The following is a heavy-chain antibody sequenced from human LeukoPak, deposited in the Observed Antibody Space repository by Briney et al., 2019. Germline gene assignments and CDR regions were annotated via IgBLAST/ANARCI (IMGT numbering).Heavy chain of an antibody. CDR1: GFTFSSYA. CDR3: AKGGGGQQPNYYYYGMDV. Sequence: PGGSLRLSCAASGFTFSSYAMSSVRQAPGEGLEWVSAISGSGGRTYYADSVKGRFTISRDNSKNTLYLQMNSLRAEDTAVYYCAKGGGGQQPNYYYYGMDVWGQGTTVTVSS. CDR2: ISGSGGRT. D-gene: IGHD6-13*01. V-gene: IGHV3-23*01. J-gene: IGHJ6*02.